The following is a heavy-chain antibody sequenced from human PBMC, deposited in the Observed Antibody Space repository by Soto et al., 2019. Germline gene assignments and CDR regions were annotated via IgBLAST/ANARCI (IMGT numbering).Heavy chain of an antibody. CDR3: AXTYVTDMVVVPAAKDHMDV. CDR1: GGSIISSNYY. D-gene: IGHD2-2*01. J-gene: IGHJ6*03. CDR2: LYYSGST. V-gene: IGHV4-39*01. Sequence: QLQVQESGPGLVKPSETLSLTCTVSGGSIISSNYYWGWIRQPPGKGLEWLGRLYYSGSTYYNPSPKSRVXXXXXXXXXXXXXXXXXXXXXXXXXXXXAXTYVTDMVVVPAAKDHMDVWGKGTTFTVSS.